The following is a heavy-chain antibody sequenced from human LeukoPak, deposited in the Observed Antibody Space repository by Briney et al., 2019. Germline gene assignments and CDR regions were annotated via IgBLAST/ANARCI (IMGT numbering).Heavy chain of an antibody. D-gene: IGHD5-18*01. CDR3: ASLDTAMGHFDY. Sequence: ASVKVSCKASGYTFTGYYMHWVRQAPGQGLECMGWINPNSGGTNYAQKFQGWVTMTRDTSISTAYMELSRLRSDDTAVYYCASLDTAMGHFDYWGQGTLVTVSS. J-gene: IGHJ4*02. V-gene: IGHV1-2*04. CDR2: INPNSGGT. CDR1: GYTFTGYY.